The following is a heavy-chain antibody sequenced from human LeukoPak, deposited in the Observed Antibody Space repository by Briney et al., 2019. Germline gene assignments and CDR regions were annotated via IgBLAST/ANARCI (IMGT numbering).Heavy chain of an antibody. CDR2: NNSEGSSI. D-gene: IGHD3-22*01. CDR1: GITVSNYD. CDR3: ARVHYYDSSGYYLGLGAFDI. V-gene: IGHV3-74*01. Sequence: GGSLRLSCVVSGITVSNYDMSWVRQAPGKGLEWVSRNNSEGSSISYSDFVKGRFTISRDNAKNTLYLQMNSLRAEDTAVYYCARVHYYDSSGYYLGLGAFDIWGQGTMVTVSS. J-gene: IGHJ3*02.